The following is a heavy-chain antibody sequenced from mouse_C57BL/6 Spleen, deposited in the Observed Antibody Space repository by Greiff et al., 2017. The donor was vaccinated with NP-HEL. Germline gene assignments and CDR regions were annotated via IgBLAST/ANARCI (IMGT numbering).Heavy chain of an antibody. CDR2: IYPGDGDT. CDR3: ARHYGNWDYAMDY. D-gene: IGHD2-1*01. J-gene: IGHJ4*01. Sequence: QVQLQQSGPELVKPGASVKISCKASGYAFSSSWMNWVKQRPGKGLEWIGRIYPGDGDTNYNGKFKGKATLTADKSSSTAYMQLSSLTSEDSAVYFCARHYGNWDYAMDYWGQGTSVTVSS. V-gene: IGHV1-82*01. CDR1: GYAFSSSW.